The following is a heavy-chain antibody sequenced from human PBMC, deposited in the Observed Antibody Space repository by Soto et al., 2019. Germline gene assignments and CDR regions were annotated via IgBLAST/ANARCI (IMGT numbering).Heavy chain of an antibody. CDR3: ARAPKVSGSSQTRPDF. Sequence: SETLSLTCSIYSGSFSGYYWSWIRQPPGKGLEWIGEISQSGNTNYSPSLKSRVSISIDTSKKQFSLNLASVSAADTAVYYCARAPKVSGSSQTRPDFWGQGTLVTLSS. D-gene: IGHD6-6*01. CDR2: ISQSGNT. J-gene: IGHJ4*02. CDR1: SGSFSGYY. V-gene: IGHV4-34*01.